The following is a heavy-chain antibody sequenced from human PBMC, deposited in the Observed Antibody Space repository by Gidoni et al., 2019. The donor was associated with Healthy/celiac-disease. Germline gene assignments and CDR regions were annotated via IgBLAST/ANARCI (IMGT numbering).Heavy chain of an antibody. V-gene: IGHV3-15*07. CDR3: TTGGYSYGSAFDY. J-gene: IGHJ4*02. D-gene: IGHD5-18*01. Sequence: EVQLVESGGGLVKPGVSLRLSCSASAFTFSNAWMNWVRQAPGKGLEWVGRIKSKTDGGTTDYAAPVKGRLTISRDDSKNTLYLQMNSLKTEDTAVYYCTTGGYSYGSAFDYWGQGTLVTVSS. CDR2: IKSKTDGGTT. CDR1: AFTFSNAW.